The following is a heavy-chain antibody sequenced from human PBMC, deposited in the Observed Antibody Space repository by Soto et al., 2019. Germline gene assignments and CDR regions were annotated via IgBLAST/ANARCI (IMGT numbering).Heavy chain of an antibody. Sequence: PSETLSLTCTVSGGSISSSSYYWGWIRQPPGKGLEWIGSIYYSGSTYYNPSLKSRVTISVDTSKNQFSLKLSSVTAADTAVYYCARLNAVKAFDYWGQGTLVTVSS. CDR1: GGSISSSSYY. CDR2: IYYSGST. CDR3: ARLNAVKAFDY. V-gene: IGHV4-39*01. J-gene: IGHJ4*02.